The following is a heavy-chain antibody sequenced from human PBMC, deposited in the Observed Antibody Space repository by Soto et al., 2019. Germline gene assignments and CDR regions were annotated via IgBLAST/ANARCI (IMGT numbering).Heavy chain of an antibody. Sequence: GGSLRLSCAASGFTFSSYVMYWVRQAPGKGLEWVAVISYDGNNKYYADSVKGRFTISRDNSKNTLYLQMNSLRAEDTAVYYCARAGCDGGSCYTLVGLRYGMDVWGQGTTVTVS. J-gene: IGHJ6*02. D-gene: IGHD2-15*01. CDR2: ISYDGNNK. CDR3: ARAGCDGGSCYTLVGLRYGMDV. V-gene: IGHV3-30-3*01. CDR1: GFTFSSYV.